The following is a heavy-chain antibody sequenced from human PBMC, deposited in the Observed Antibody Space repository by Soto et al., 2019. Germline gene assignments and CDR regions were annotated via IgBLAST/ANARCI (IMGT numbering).Heavy chain of an antibody. Sequence: QVQLVQSGAEVKKPGSSVKVSCKASGGTFSSYTISWVRQAPGQGHEWMGRILPSLGIANYAQKFQGRVTITPDKSTSTAYMELSSLRSEDTGVYYCARVGYQVENYWGQGTLVSVSS. CDR3: ARVGYQVENY. CDR1: GGTFSSYT. CDR2: ILPSLGIA. V-gene: IGHV1-69*02. D-gene: IGHD3-16*02. J-gene: IGHJ4*02.